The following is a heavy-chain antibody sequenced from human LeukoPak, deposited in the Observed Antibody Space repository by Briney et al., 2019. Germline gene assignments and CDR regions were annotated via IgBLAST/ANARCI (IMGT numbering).Heavy chain of an antibody. D-gene: IGHD2-2*01. Sequence: GGSLRLSCAASGFPFSSYWMHWVRQAPGKGLVWVSRINSDGSSTSYADSVKGRFTISRDNSKNTLYLQMNSLRAEDTAVYYCARDGHCSSTSCPPSNWFDPWGQGTLVTVSS. CDR1: GFPFSSYW. CDR2: INSDGSST. V-gene: IGHV3-74*01. CDR3: ARDGHCSSTSCPPSNWFDP. J-gene: IGHJ5*02.